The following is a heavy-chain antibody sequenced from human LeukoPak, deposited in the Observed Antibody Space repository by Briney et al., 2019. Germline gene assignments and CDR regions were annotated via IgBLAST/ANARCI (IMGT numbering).Heavy chain of an antibody. Sequence: ASVKVSCRASGYTFTSYGISWVRQAPGQGLEWMGWISAYNGNTNYAQKLQGRVTMTTDTSTSTAYMELRSLRSDDTAVYYCARDWYSSSWPEFDYWGQGTLVTVSS. CDR2: ISAYNGNT. D-gene: IGHD6-13*01. CDR3: ARDWYSSSWPEFDY. CDR1: GYTFTSYG. V-gene: IGHV1-18*01. J-gene: IGHJ4*02.